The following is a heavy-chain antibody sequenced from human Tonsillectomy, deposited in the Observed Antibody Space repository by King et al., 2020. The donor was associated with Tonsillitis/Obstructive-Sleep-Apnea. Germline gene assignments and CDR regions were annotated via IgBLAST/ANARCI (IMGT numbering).Heavy chain of an antibody. CDR1: GFTFSGYW. CDR2: IKEDGGEK. Sequence: VQLVESGGGLVQPGGSLRLSCAASGFTFSGYWMSWVRQTPGKGLEWVANIKEDGGEKHYVDSVKGRFTISRDNAKNSLSLQMNSLRAEDTAIYYCAREPRVVRVFDAFDIWGQGTMVTVSS. CDR3: AREPRVVRVFDAFDI. D-gene: IGHD3-10*01. J-gene: IGHJ3*02. V-gene: IGHV3-7*03.